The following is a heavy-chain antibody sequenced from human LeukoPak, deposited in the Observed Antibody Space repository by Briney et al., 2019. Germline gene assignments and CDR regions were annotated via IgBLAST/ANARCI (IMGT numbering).Heavy chain of an antibody. J-gene: IGHJ4*02. CDR1: GGSVTGGTYC. CDR3: ARAGYCSGGSCFRVYYFDS. Sequence: PSETLSLTCTVSGGSVTGGTYCWSWIRQPPGKGLEWIGYFYYSGSTNFNPSLKSRVTISVDTSKNQFSLKLSSVTAADTAVYYCARAGYCSGGSCFRVYYFDSWGQGALVTVSS. CDR2: FYYSGST. V-gene: IGHV4-61*01. D-gene: IGHD2-15*01.